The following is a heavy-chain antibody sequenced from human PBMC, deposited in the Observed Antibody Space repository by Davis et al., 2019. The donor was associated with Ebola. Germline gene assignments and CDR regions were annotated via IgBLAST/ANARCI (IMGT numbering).Heavy chain of an antibody. CDR3: ARVWDSGYDSSFDY. V-gene: IGHV1-8*01. Sequence: ASVKVFCKASGYTFTSYDINWVRQATGQGLEWMGWMNPNSGNTGYAQKFQGRVTITADESTSTAYMELSSLRSEDTAVYYCARVWDSGYDSSFDYWGQGTLVTVSS. CDR2: MNPNSGNT. D-gene: IGHD5-12*01. J-gene: IGHJ4*02. CDR1: GYTFTSYD.